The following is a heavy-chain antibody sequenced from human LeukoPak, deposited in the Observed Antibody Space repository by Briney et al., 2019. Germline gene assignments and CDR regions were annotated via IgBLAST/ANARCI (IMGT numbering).Heavy chain of an antibody. CDR3: ARDSIRAYYGSGSYYYYYYGMDV. CDR2: IYYSGST. Sequence: PSETLSLTCTVSGASVSSGSYYWSWIRQPPGKGLEWIAYIYYSGSTNYNPSLKSRVTISVDTSKNQFSLKLSSVTAADTAVYYCARDSIRAYYGSGSYYYYYYGMDVWGQGTTVTVSS. J-gene: IGHJ6*02. D-gene: IGHD3-10*01. CDR1: GASVSSGSYY. V-gene: IGHV4-61*01.